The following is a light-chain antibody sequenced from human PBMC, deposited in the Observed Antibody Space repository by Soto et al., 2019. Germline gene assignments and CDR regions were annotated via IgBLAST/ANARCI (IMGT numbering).Light chain of an antibody. CDR1: QTIRSNY. CDR3: QQYGSSPWT. V-gene: IGKV3-20*01. J-gene: IGKJ1*01. CDR2: GAS. Sequence: ETVLTQSPGTLSLSPGERATLSCRASQTIRSNYLAWYRQTPGQAHRLLIYGASNRATGIADRFSGSGSGTDFTLIISRLEPEDFALYYCQQYGSSPWTFGQGNKVEIK.